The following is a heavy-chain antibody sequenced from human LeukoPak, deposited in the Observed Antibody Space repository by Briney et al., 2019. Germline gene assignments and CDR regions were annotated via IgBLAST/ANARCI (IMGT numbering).Heavy chain of an antibody. V-gene: IGHV3-23*01. Sequence: GRSLRLSCAPSGFTSSNYAISCGRQAPGEGLEWGSSITGNALNTYQADFIKGRFTISKDYSRNRLYLHLSGLRVQDTAVYYCAKLQDINDNSGYSYFHNWGQGPLVTV. CDR3: AKLQDINDNSGYSYFHN. CDR1: GFTSSNYA. D-gene: IGHD3-22*01. J-gene: IGHJ4*02. CDR2: ITGNALNT.